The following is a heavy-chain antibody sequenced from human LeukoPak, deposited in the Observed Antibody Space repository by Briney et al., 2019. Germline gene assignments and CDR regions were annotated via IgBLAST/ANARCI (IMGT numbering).Heavy chain of an antibody. Sequence: PGGSLRLSCAASGFTFSSYAMSWVRQAPGKGLEWVGRIKSKTDGGTTDYAAPVKGRFTISRDDSKNTLYLQMNSLKTEDTAVYYCTTEVRGYYFDYWGQGTLVTVSS. J-gene: IGHJ4*02. CDR1: GFTFSSYA. CDR3: TTEVRGYYFDY. CDR2: IKSKTDGGTT. D-gene: IGHD4-23*01. V-gene: IGHV3-15*01.